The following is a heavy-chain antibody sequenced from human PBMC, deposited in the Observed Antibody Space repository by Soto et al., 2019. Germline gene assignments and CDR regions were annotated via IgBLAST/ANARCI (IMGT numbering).Heavy chain of an antibody. CDR3: ARDWGPHYMDV. CDR2: INPCGGST. V-gene: IGHV1-46*01. CDR1: GYTFTIYY. J-gene: IGHJ6*03. Sequence: ASVNVSCKASGYTFTIYYMHWVLQAPGQGLEWMGIINPCGGSTSYAQKLQGRVTMTTDTSTTTAYMELRSLRFDDTAVYYCARDWGPHYMDVWGKGTTVTVSS. D-gene: IGHD3-16*01.